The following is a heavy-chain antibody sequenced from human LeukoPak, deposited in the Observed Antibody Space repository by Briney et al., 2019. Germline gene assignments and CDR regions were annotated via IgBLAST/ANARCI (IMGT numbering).Heavy chain of an antibody. CDR1: GFTFTNYA. CDR3: AKDPRHGDYDPSLDY. J-gene: IGHJ4*02. D-gene: IGHD4-17*01. V-gene: IGHV3-23*01. Sequence: GGSLRLSCAASGFTFTNYAMSWVRQAPGKGLEWVSAISDSGGSTYYADSVKGRFTISRDNSKNTLYLQMNSLRAEDTAVYYCAKDPRHGDYDPSLDYWGQGTLVTVSS. CDR2: ISDSGGST.